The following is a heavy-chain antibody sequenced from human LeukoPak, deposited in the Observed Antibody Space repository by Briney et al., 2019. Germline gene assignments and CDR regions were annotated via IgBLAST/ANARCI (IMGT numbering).Heavy chain of an antibody. V-gene: IGHV1-69*06. J-gene: IGHJ3*02. CDR2: IIPIFGTA. D-gene: IGHD3-22*01. Sequence: GASVKVSCKASGYTFTGYYMHWVRQAPGQGLEWMGGIIPIFGTANYAQKFQGRVTITADKSTSTAYMELSSLRSEDTAVYYCARDLSYYDSSGYYPHDAFDIWGQGTMVTVSS. CDR1: GYTFTGYY. CDR3: ARDLSYYDSSGYYPHDAFDI.